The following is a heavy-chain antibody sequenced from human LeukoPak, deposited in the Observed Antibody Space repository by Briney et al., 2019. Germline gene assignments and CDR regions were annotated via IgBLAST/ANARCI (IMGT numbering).Heavy chain of an antibody. CDR1: GFTFSDYY. Sequence: GGSLRLSCAASGFTFSDYYMSWIRQAPGKGLEWVSYISSSGSTIYYADSVKGRFTISRDNAKNSLYLQMDSLRAEDTAVYYCAREVTNSSESFDYWGQGTLVTVSS. J-gene: IGHJ4*02. CDR3: AREVTNSSESFDY. D-gene: IGHD2/OR15-2a*01. V-gene: IGHV3-11*04. CDR2: ISSSGSTI.